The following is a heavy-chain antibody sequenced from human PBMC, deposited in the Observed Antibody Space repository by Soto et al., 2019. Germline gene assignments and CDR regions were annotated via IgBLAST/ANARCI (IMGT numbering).Heavy chain of an antibody. CDR2: IYYSGST. D-gene: IGHD6-13*01. V-gene: IGHV4-39*07. Sequence: SETLSLTCTVSGGSISSSSYYWGWIRQPPGKGLEWTGTIYYSGSTNYNPSLESRVRMSVDKSRNQFSLKLTSVSAADTAVYYCARASATIAAAAIFDYWGQGTLVTVSS. CDR1: GGSISSSSYY. CDR3: ARASATIAAAAIFDY. J-gene: IGHJ4*02.